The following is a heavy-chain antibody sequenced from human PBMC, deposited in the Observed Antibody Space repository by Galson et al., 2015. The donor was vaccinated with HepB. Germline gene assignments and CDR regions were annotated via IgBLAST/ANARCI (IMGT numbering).Heavy chain of an antibody. J-gene: IGHJ1*01. CDR3: ARDYGYYYGSGIYFPLTS. V-gene: IGHV1-46*01. CDR1: GYTFTSYY. D-gene: IGHD3-10*01. CDR2: INPSGGST. Sequence: SVKVSCKASGYTFTSYYMHWVRQAPGQGLEWMGIINPSGGSTSYAQKFQGRVTMTRDTSTSTVYMELSSLRSEDTAVYYCARDYGYYYGSGIYFPLTSWGRGSLVPVPS.